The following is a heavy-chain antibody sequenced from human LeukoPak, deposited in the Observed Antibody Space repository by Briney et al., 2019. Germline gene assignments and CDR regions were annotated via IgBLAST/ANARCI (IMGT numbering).Heavy chain of an antibody. CDR3: AKDYRYYYDSSGYYPIITSNAFDI. V-gene: IGHV3-74*03. Sequence: GGSLRLSCAASGFTFSSYWMHWVRQAPGEGLVWVSRITSDGSSTTYADSVKGRFTISRDNAKNTLYLQMNSLRAEDTAVYYCAKDYRYYYDSSGYYPIITSNAFDIWGQGTMVTVSS. CDR2: ITSDGSST. D-gene: IGHD3-22*01. CDR1: GFTFSSYW. J-gene: IGHJ3*02.